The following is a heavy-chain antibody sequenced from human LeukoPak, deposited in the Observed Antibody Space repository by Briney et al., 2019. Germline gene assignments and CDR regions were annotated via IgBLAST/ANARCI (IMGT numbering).Heavy chain of an antibody. Sequence: ASVKVSCKASGYTFTGYYMHWVRQAPGRGLEWMGWINPNSGGTNYAQKFQGWVTMTRDTSISTAYMELSRLRSDDTAVYYCARSGGGFGELTYDYWGQGTLVTVSS. CDR2: INPNSGGT. CDR3: ARSGGGFGELTYDY. D-gene: IGHD3-10*01. CDR1: GYTFTGYY. V-gene: IGHV1-2*04. J-gene: IGHJ4*02.